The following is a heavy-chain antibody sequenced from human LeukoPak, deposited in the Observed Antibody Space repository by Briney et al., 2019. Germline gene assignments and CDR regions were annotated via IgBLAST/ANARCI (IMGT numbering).Heavy chain of an antibody. D-gene: IGHD1-26*01. CDR2: ISGSGGNT. V-gene: IGHV3-23*01. CDR1: GFTFSSYA. CDR3: AKDPAPNGGIYDY. Sequence: PGGSLRLSCAASGFTFSSYAMSWVRQAPGKGLEWVSAISGSGGNTYYADSVKGRFTISRDSSKNTLYLQMNSLRAEDTAAYYCAKDPAPNGGIYDYWGQGTLVTVSS. J-gene: IGHJ4*02.